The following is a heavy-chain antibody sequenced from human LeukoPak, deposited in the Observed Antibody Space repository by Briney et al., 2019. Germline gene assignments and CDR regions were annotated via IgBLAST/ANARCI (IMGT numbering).Heavy chain of an antibody. CDR1: GFTFTSYA. D-gene: IGHD7-27*01. CDR3: ARNWGHFDY. Sequence: GGSLRLSCAAPGFTFTSYAMSWVRQAPGKGREWVSTIRDSGGSTYYADSVKGRFTISRDNSKNTLYLQMNSLRAEDTAVYYCARNWGHFDYWGQGILVTVSS. J-gene: IGHJ4*02. CDR2: IRDSGGST. V-gene: IGHV3-23*01.